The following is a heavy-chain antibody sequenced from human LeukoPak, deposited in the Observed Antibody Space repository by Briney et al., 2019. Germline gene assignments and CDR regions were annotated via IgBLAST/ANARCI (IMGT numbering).Heavy chain of an antibody. CDR2: IKTKVDSYAT. CDR1: GFTFSGSA. J-gene: IGHJ5*02. CDR3: TRLAYGDFRFDP. V-gene: IGHV3-73*01. D-gene: IGHD4-17*01. Sequence: PGGSLRLSCAASGFTFSGSAMHWVRQASGKGLEWVGRIKTKVDSYATAYAASVKGRFTISRDDSKNTAYLQMNSPKTEDTAMYFCTRLAYGDFRFDPWGQGTLVTVSS.